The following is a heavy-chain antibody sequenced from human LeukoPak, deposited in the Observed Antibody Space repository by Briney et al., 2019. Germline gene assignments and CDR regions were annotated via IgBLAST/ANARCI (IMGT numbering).Heavy chain of an antibody. CDR2: ISAYNGNT. CDR1: GYTFTSYG. Sequence: ASVKVSCKASGYTFTSYGISWVRQAPGQGLEWMGWISAYNGNTNYAQKFQGRVTMTTDTSTSTAYMELRSLRSDDTAVYYCAKTLLAPGAFDYWGQGTLVTVSS. D-gene: IGHD1-26*01. J-gene: IGHJ4*02. V-gene: IGHV1-18*01. CDR3: AKTLLAPGAFDY.